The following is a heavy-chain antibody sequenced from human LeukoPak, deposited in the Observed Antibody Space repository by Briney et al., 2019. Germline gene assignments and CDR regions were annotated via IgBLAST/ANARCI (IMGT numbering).Heavy chain of an antibody. CDR1: GFTFNTYS. Sequence: PGGSLRLSCAASGFTFNTYSMNWVRQAPGKGLEWVSSITNRSSYYISYADSVKGRFTISRDNAKNSLYLQMDSLRAEDTAVYYCVRGPHIVVVPAARVYYFDYWGQGTLVTVSS. V-gene: IGHV3-21*01. J-gene: IGHJ4*02. D-gene: IGHD2-2*01. CDR2: ITNRSSYYI. CDR3: VRGPHIVVVPAARVYYFDY.